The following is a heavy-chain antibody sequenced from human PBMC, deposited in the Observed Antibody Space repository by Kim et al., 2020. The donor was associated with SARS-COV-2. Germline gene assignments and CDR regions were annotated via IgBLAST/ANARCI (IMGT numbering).Heavy chain of an antibody. CDR2: ISASGGDT. CDR3: AKVTTLTAPSYYY. Sequence: GGSLRLSCAASGFTFSSYALSWVRQAPGKGLEWVSRISASGGDTYYADSVQGRFTISRDNSKNALNLEMNSLRAEDTSLYYCAKVTTLTAPSYYYWGQGT. V-gene: IGHV3-23*01. J-gene: IGHJ4*02. D-gene: IGHD4-4*01. CDR1: GFTFSSYA.